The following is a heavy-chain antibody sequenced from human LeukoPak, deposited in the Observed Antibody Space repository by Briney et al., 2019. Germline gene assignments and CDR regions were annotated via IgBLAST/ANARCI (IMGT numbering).Heavy chain of an antibody. V-gene: IGHV7-4-1*02. CDR1: GYTFTSYA. CDR2: INTNTGNP. D-gene: IGHD2-2*01. CDR3: ARRGWVPAASNWFDP. Sequence: ASVKVSCKASGYTFTSYAMNWVRQAPGQGLEWMGWINTNTGNPTYAQGFTGRFVFSLDTSVSTAYLQISSLKAEDTAVYYCARRGWVPAASNWFDPWGQGTLVTVSS. J-gene: IGHJ5*02.